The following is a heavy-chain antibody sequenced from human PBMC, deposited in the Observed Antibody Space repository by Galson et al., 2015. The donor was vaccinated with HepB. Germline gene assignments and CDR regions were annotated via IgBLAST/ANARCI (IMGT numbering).Heavy chain of an antibody. V-gene: IGHV3-23*01. Sequence: SLRLSCAASGFTFSNYAMNWVRQAPRKGLEWVSAISGSGGGTYYADSVKGRFTISRDNSKNTLRLQMNSLRAEDTAIYYCAKTYNSDWYEFDYWGQGTLVTVSS. CDR1: GFTFSNYA. D-gene: IGHD6-19*01. CDR3: AKTYNSDWYEFDY. CDR2: ISGSGGGT. J-gene: IGHJ4*02.